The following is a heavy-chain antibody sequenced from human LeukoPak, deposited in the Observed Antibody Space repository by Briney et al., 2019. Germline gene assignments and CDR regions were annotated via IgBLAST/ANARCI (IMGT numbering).Heavy chain of an antibody. D-gene: IGHD5-12*01. CDR1: GFTFSSYA. Sequence: PGGSLRLSCAASGFTFSSYAMSWVRQAPGKGLEWVSGISGSGGSTYYADSVKGRFTISRDNSKNTLYLQMNSLRAEDTAVYYCAKTRGYSGYATLGDYWGQGTLVTVSS. J-gene: IGHJ4*02. V-gene: IGHV3-23*01. CDR3: AKTRGYSGYATLGDY. CDR2: ISGSGGST.